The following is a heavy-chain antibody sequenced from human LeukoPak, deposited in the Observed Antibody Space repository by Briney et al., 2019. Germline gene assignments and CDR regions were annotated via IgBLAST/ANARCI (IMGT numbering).Heavy chain of an antibody. J-gene: IGHJ4*02. D-gene: IGHD6-19*01. CDR2: IYYSGST. CDR1: GGSISSSSYY. CDR3: AREFIAVAHDY. V-gene: IGHV4-39*07. Sequence: PSETLSLTCTVSGGSISSSSYYWGWIRQPPGKGLEWIGSIYYSGSTYYNPSLKSRVTISVDTSKNQFSLKLSSVTAADTAVYYCAREFIAVAHDYWGQGTLVTVSS.